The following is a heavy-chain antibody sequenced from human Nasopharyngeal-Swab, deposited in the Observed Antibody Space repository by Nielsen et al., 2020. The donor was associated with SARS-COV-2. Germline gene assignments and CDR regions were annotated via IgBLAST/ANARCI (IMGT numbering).Heavy chain of an antibody. D-gene: IGHD1-26*01. J-gene: IGHJ4*02. CDR1: GYTFISYG. CDR3: ARYESRAELYYFDY. V-gene: IGHV1-18*01. Sequence: ASVKAPCKASGYTFISYGISWVRQAPGQGPEWMGWISAYNGNTNYAQKLQGRVTMTTDTSTSTAYMELRSLRSDDTAVYYCARYESRAELYYFDYWGQGTLVTVSS. CDR2: ISAYNGNT.